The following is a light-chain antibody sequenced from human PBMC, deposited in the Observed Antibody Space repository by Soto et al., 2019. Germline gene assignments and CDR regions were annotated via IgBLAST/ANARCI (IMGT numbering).Light chain of an antibody. CDR3: GTWDSSLSTVL. J-gene: IGLJ2*01. Sequence: QSVLTQPPSVSAAPGQTVTISCSGSSSNIGNNYVSWYQQLPGTAPKVLIYDNNKRPSGIPDRFSGSKSGTSATLGITGLQTGDEADYYCGTWDSSLSTVLFGGGTQLTVL. V-gene: IGLV1-51*01. CDR1: SSNIGNNY. CDR2: DNN.